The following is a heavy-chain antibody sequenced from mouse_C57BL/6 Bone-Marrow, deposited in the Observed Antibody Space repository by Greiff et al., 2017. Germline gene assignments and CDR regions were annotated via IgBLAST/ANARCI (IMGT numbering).Heavy chain of an antibody. V-gene: IGHV1-69*01. J-gene: IGHJ4*01. CDR3: ARWDYAMDY. CDR2: IDPSDSYT. Sequence: VQLQQPGAELVMPGASVKLSCKASGYTFTSYWMHWVKQRPGKGLEWIGEIDPSDSYTNYNQKFKGKSTLTVDKSSSTAYMQLSSLTSEDSAVYYCARWDYAMDYWGQGTSVTVSS. CDR1: GYTFTSYW.